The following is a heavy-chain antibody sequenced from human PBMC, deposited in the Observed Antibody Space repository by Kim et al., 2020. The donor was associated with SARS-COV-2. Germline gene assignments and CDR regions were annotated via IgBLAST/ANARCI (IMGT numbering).Heavy chain of an antibody. CDR2: IFYSGSI. D-gene: IGHD3-16*01. CDR3: ASRDNVYVWGNFFDY. CDR1: GGSISSSSYY. Sequence: SETLSLTCTVPGGSISSSSYYWGWIRQPPGKGLEWIGNIFYSGSIYYNPSLKSRVTISVDTSKNQFCLKLSAVTAADKAVDYCASRDNVYVWGNFFDYWG. J-gene: IGHJ4*01. V-gene: IGHV4-39*01.